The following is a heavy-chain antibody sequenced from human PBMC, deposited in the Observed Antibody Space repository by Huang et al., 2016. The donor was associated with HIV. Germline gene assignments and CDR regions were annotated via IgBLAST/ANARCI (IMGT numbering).Heavy chain of an antibody. V-gene: IGHV1-8*03. CDR1: GFNFDNYD. Sequence: QVQLVQSGAEVKKPGASVKVSCKASGFNFDNYDFNWVRQASGQGLEWMGGMNPKRGNTGYAQKCQGRGTITRNTSRTTAYMERRSLRSEDTAVYYCARARGFLYDSTGYYSRYYFDSWGQGTLVTISS. J-gene: IGHJ4*02. CDR2: MNPKRGNT. CDR3: ARARGFLYDSTGYYSRYYFDS. D-gene: IGHD3-22*01.